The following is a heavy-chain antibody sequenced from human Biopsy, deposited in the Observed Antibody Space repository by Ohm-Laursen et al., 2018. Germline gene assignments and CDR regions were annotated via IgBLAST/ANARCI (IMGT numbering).Heavy chain of an antibody. Sequence: GASVKVSCKVSGYTLTDLSMHWVRQAPGQGLEWMGGFAPENGKTIYAQKLQGRVTMTEDTSTDTAYMELSNLRSEDTAVYYCAGDINNWNVNYWGQGTLVIVSS. D-gene: IGHD1-20*01. V-gene: IGHV1-24*01. CDR3: AGDINNWNVNY. J-gene: IGHJ4*02. CDR2: FAPENGKT. CDR1: GYTLTDLS.